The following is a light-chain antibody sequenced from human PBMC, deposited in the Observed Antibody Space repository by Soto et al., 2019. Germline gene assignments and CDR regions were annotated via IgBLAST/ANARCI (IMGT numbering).Light chain of an antibody. V-gene: IGKV3D-15*01. J-gene: IGKJ1*01. Sequence: EIVMTPSPATLSVSPGERATLSCRASQSARSNLAWYQQKPGQAPRLLIYGASTRATVIPARFSGSGSGTEFTLTISSLQSEDFAVYYCQQYDNWPKTFGQGTKVDIK. CDR2: GAS. CDR1: QSARSN. CDR3: QQYDNWPKT.